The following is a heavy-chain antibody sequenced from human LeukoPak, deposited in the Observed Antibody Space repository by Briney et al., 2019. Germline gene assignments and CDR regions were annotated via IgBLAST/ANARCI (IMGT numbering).Heavy chain of an antibody. CDR1: GYSISSGYY. CDR2: IYHSGST. V-gene: IGHV4-38-2*02. Sequence: SETLSLTCTVSGYSISSGYYWGWIRQPPGKGLEWIGSIYHSGSTYYNPSLKSRVTISVDTSKDQFSLKLSSVTAADTAVYYCARVDPGGPYNWFDPWGQGTLVTVSS. CDR3: ARVDPGGPYNWFDP. J-gene: IGHJ5*02. D-gene: IGHD3-16*01.